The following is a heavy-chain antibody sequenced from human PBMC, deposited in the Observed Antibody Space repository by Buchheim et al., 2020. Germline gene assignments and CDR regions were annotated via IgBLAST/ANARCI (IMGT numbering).Heavy chain of an antibody. Sequence: QVQLQESGPGLVKPSQTLSLTCTVSGGSISSGSYYWSWIRQPAGKGLEWIGRIYTSGSTNYNPSLKRRVTISVDTSKHQFSLTLSSVTAAETAGYYCARLPPLTYYYGSGKYYGMDVWGQGTT. J-gene: IGHJ6*02. CDR1: GGSISSGSYY. D-gene: IGHD3-10*01. CDR3: ARLPPLTYYYGSGKYYGMDV. CDR2: IYTSGST. V-gene: IGHV4-61*02.